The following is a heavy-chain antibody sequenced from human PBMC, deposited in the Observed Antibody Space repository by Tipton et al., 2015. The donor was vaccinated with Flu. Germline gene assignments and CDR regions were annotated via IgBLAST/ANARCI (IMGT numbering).Heavy chain of an antibody. CDR3: ARDDRVVVVPAAMGFLYGMDV. CDR1: GGPFSGYY. V-gene: IGHV4-34*01. D-gene: IGHD2-2*01. CDR2: INHSGST. Sequence: TLSLTCAVYGGPFSGYYWSWIRQPPGKGLEWIGEINHSGSTNYNPSLKSRVTISVDTSKNQFSLKLSSATAADTAVYYCARDDRVVVVPAAMGFLYGMDVWGQGTTVTVSS. J-gene: IGHJ6*02.